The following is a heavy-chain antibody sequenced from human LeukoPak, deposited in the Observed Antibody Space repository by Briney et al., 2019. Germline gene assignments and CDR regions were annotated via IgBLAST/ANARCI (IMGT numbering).Heavy chain of an antibody. CDR3: ARGGYYYYYMDV. V-gene: IGHV3-21*01. CDR2: ISSSSSYI. CDR1: GFTFSSYS. Sequence: PGGSLRLSCAASGFTFSSYSMNWVRQAPGKGLEWVSSISSSSSYIYYADSVKGRFTISRDNAKKSLFLDMNSLRAEDTAVYYCARGGYYYYYMDVWGKGTTVTVSS. J-gene: IGHJ6*03.